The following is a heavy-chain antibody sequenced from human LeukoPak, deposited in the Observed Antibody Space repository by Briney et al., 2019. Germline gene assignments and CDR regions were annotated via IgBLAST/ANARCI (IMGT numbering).Heavy chain of an antibody. V-gene: IGHV4-39*06. CDR2: INQRGTT. Sequence: SETLSLTCTVSGDSIRNSGSYWGWSRQPPGKGLEWIGEINQRGTTNYNPSLKTRVTISIDTSKNQFALRLTSVTAADTAVYYCARDGGSNNYWFDSWGQGTLVTVSS. D-gene: IGHD1-20*01. J-gene: IGHJ5*01. CDR3: ARDGGSNNYWFDS. CDR1: GDSIRNSGSY.